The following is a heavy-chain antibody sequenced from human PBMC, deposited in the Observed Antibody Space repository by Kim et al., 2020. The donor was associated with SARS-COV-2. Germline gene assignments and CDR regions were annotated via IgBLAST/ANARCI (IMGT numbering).Heavy chain of an antibody. CDR2: INGGGGIT. D-gene: IGHD1-1*01. V-gene: IGHV3-23*01. J-gene: IGHJ4*02. CDR1: GFTFSNYA. Sequence: GGSLRLSCAASGFTFSNYAMSWVRQAPGKGLDWVSTINGGGGITYYADSVRGRFTISTDNSKNTLYLQMNSLRAEDTAVYYCAKAPWNDDYFDYWGQGTLVTVSS. CDR3: AKAPWNDDYFDY.